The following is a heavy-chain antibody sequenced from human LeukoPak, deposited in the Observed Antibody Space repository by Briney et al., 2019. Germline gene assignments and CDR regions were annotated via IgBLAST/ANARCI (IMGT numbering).Heavy chain of an antibody. CDR3: ATLGYSGYGGYFDY. J-gene: IGHJ4*02. CDR2: FDPEDGET. Sequence: ASVKVSCKVSGYTLTELSMHWVRQAPGKGLEWMGGFDPEDGETIYAQKFQGRVTMTEDTPTDTAYMELSSLRSEDTAVYYCATLGYSGYGGYFDYWGQGTLVTVSS. D-gene: IGHD5-12*01. CDR1: GYTLTELS. V-gene: IGHV1-24*01.